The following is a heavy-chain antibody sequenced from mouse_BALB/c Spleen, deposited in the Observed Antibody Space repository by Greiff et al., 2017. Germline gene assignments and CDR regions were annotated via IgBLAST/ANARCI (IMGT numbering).Heavy chain of an antibody. Sequence: QVQLQQSGPQLVRPGASVKISCKASGYSFTRYWMHWVKQRPGQGLEWIGMIDPSDSETRLNQKFKDKATLTVDKSSSTAYMQLSSPTSEDSAVYYCARGSWFAYWGQGTLVTVSA. CDR2: IDPSDSET. CDR1: GYSFTRYW. J-gene: IGHJ3*01. CDR3: ARGSWFAY. V-gene: IGHV1S126*01.